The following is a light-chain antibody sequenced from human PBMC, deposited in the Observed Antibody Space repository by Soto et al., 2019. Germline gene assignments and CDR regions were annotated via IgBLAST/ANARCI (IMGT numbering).Light chain of an antibody. Sequence: EIVMTQSPATLSVSPGERATLSCRASQSVSSNLAWYQQKPGQAPRLIIYGASTRATGIPARFSGSGSGTEFTLTISSLQSEDFAIYYCQQYNNWPPWTFGQGTKVAIK. CDR3: QQYNNWPPWT. J-gene: IGKJ1*01. CDR1: QSVSSN. CDR2: GAS. V-gene: IGKV3-15*01.